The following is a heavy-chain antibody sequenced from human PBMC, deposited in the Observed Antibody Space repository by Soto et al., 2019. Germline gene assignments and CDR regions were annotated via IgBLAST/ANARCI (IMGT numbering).Heavy chain of an antibody. CDR1: GFTFSSYA. CDR3: AKSARDHMVRGVIIRPNYYYMDV. V-gene: IGHV3-23*01. Sequence: GGSLRLSCAASGFTFSSYAMSWVRQAPGKGLEWVSAISGSGGSTYYADSVKGRFTISRDNSKNTLYLQMNSLRAEDTAVYYCAKSARDHMVRGVIIRPNYYYMDVWGKGTTVTVSS. J-gene: IGHJ6*03. CDR2: ISGSGGST. D-gene: IGHD3-10*01.